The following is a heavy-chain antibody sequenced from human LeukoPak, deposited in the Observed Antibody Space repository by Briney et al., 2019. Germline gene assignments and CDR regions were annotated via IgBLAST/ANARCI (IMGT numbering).Heavy chain of an antibody. CDR1: GFIFSTYS. CDR3: ARGPGGAFDF. D-gene: IGHD1-1*01. V-gene: IGHV3-48*01. CDR2: ISSSSSTI. J-gene: IGHJ3*01. Sequence: GGSLRLSCAASGFIFSTYSMNWVRQAPGKGLEWVSYISSSSSTIYYADSVKGRFTISRDNAKNSLYPQINTLRAEDTAVYYCARGPGGAFDFWGHGAMVTVSS.